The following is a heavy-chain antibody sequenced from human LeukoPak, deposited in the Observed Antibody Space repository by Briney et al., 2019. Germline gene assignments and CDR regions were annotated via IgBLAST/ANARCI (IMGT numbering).Heavy chain of an antibody. D-gene: IGHD1-26*01. Sequence: PSENLSLTCSVSGGSISNYYWTWIRQPPGKGLEWIGYIHYSGSTNYNPSLKSRVTISVDTSKNQFSLKLTSVTAADTAVYYCARDQPSSGKYYFDYWGQGNLVTVSS. CDR1: GGSISNYY. J-gene: IGHJ4*02. V-gene: IGHV4-59*01. CDR2: IHYSGST. CDR3: ARDQPSSGKYYFDY.